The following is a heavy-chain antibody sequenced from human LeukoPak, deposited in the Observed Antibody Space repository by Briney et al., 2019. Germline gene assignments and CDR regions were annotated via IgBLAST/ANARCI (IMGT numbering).Heavy chain of an antibody. CDR3: ARDHTLRAFDI. J-gene: IGHJ3*02. Sequence: SQTLSLTCAISGDRVSSNSATWNWISQFPSRGLEWLGRTYYRSKWSNDYALSVKSRITINPHPSKNQYPLQLNSVTPEDTAVYYCARDHTLRAFDIGGQGTMVTVSS. D-gene: IGHD4-17*01. V-gene: IGHV6-1*01. CDR1: GDRVSSNSAT. CDR2: TYYRSKWSN.